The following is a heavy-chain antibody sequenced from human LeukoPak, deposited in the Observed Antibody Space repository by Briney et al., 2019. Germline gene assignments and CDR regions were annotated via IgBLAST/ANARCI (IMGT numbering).Heavy chain of an antibody. CDR3: AKDPAPGIAAT. CDR2: ISGSGGST. CDR1: GFTFSSYA. V-gene: IGHV3-23*01. J-gene: IGHJ5*02. D-gene: IGHD6-13*01. Sequence: GRSLRLSCAASGFTFSSYAMSWVRQAPGKGLGWFSAISGSGGSTYYADSVKGRFTISRDNSKNTLYLQMNSLRAEDTAVYYCAKDPAPGIAATWGQGTLVTVSS.